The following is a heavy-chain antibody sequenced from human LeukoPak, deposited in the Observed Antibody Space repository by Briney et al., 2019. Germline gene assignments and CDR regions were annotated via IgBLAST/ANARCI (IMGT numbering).Heavy chain of an antibody. Sequence: GASVKVSCKLSGYTLTEKAMHWVRQTPGRGPEWMGGFDPEDGQTLYAQKFQGRVSMTEDTSTGTIYMELSRLRFEDTAVYYCATVKVVAAAMAWYFDSWGQGTLVTVSS. J-gene: IGHJ4*02. CDR1: GYTLTEKA. V-gene: IGHV1-24*01. D-gene: IGHD2-2*01. CDR2: FDPEDGQT. CDR3: ATVKVVAAAMAWYFDS.